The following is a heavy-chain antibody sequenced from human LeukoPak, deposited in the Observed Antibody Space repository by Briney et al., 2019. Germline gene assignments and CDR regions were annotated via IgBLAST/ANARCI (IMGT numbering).Heavy chain of an antibody. CDR1: GFTFSNYG. Sequence: GSLSLSCATSGFTFSNYGMHWVRQAPGKGLEWVAVVSYDGSNKYYADSVKGRFTISRDNSKNTLYLQMNSLRPEDAAVYYCANLPLWGQGTLVTVSS. J-gene: IGHJ4*02. CDR3: ANLPL. V-gene: IGHV3-30*18. CDR2: VSYDGSNK.